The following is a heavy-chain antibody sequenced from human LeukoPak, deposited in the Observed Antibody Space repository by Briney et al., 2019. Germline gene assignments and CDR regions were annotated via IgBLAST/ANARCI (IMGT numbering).Heavy chain of an antibody. CDR1: GVSITTYS. Sequence: SETLSLTCTVSGVSITTYSWSWIRQPPGKGLEWIGYINYSGSNNYNPSLKSRVTISVDTSKNQFSLKLSSVTAADTAVYYCARETSQKGAHYMDVWGKGTTVTISS. V-gene: IGHV4-59*01. CDR3: ARETSQKGAHYMDV. CDR2: INYSGSN. D-gene: IGHD3-16*01. J-gene: IGHJ6*03.